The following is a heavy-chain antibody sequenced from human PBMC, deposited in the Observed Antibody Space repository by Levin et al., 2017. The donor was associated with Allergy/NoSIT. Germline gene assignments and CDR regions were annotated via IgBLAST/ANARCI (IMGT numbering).Heavy chain of an antibody. D-gene: IGHD2-21*02. V-gene: IGHV3-30-3*01. CDR1: GFTFSRYT. Sequence: PGGSLRLSCAASGFTFSRYTMYWVRQAPGKGLEWVALISYDGSHKYYADSVKGRFTISRDNSKNTLYLQMNSLRAEDTAVYYSARAYVVVLTATDAFDIWGQGTMVTVSP. J-gene: IGHJ3*02. CDR2: ISYDGSHK. CDR3: ARAYVVVLTATDAFDI.